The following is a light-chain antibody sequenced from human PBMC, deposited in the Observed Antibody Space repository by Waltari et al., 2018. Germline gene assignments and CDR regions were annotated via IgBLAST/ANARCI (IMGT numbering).Light chain of an antibody. V-gene: IGKV1-39*01. CDR3: QQTYSLPPT. CDR1: QSINRY. J-gene: IGKJ5*01. CDR2: VAS. Sequence: DTQMTLSPSSLSASIGDRVTITCRASQSINRYLSWYQQRPGKAPKVLISVASTLQSGVPSRFSGSGSGTDFTLTISSLQPEDFATYYCQQTYSLPPTFGQGTRLEIK.